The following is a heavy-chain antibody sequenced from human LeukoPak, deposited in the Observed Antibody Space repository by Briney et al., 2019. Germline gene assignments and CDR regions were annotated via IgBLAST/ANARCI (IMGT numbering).Heavy chain of an antibody. D-gene: IGHD3-22*01. J-gene: IGHJ6*02. CDR2: INHSGST. CDR1: GGSFSGYY. Sequence: PSETLSLTCAVYGGSFSGYYWSWIRQPPVKGLVWIGEINHSGSTNYNPSLKSRVTISVDTSKNQFSLKLSSVTAADTAVYYCARGPKYYYDSSGYAGYYYYGMDVWGQGTTVTVSS. V-gene: IGHV4-34*01. CDR3: ARGPKYYYDSSGYAGYYYYGMDV.